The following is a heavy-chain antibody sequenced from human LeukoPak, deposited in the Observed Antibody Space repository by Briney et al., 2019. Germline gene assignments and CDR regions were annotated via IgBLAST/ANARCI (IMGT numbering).Heavy chain of an antibody. J-gene: IGHJ4*02. CDR3: ARDLVPAAIPPFDY. CDR2: IKHDGSEK. V-gene: IGHV3-7*01. D-gene: IGHD2-2*02. Sequence: PGGSLRLSCAASGFTFSNYWMTWVRQAPGKGLEWVANIKHDGSEKYYVDSVKGRFSISRDNAKNSLYLQMNSLRAEDTAVYYCARDLVPAAIPPFDYWGQGTLVTVSS. CDR1: GFTFSNYW.